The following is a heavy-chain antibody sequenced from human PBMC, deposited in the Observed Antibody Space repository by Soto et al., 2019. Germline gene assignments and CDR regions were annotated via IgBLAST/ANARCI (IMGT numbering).Heavy chain of an antibody. J-gene: IGHJ4*02. CDR3: AKVRLRLDHFDY. Sequence: EVQLLESGGGLVQPGGSLRLSCAASGFTFSNYAMNWVRQAPGKGLEWVSAISGSGSTYYADSVKGRFTISRDNSKNTLYLQMITLRAEDTAVDYCAKVRLRLDHFDYWGPGTLVTVSS. D-gene: IGHD5-12*01. V-gene: IGHV3-23*01. CDR2: ISGSGST. CDR1: GFTFSNYA.